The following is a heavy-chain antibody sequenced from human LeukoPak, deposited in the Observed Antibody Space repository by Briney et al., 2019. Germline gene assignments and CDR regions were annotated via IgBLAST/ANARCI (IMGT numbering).Heavy chain of an antibody. V-gene: IGHV3-30*07. J-gene: IGHJ4*02. CDR3: AKDGARHASMPYYFDY. D-gene: IGHD3-3*02. CDR2: ISYDGSNK. CDR1: GFTFSSYA. Sequence: PGGSLRLSCAASGFTFSSYAMHWVRQAPGKGLEWVAVISYDGSNKYYADSVKGRFTISRDNSKNTLYLQMNSLRAEDTAVYYCAKDGARHASMPYYFDYWGQGTLVTVSS.